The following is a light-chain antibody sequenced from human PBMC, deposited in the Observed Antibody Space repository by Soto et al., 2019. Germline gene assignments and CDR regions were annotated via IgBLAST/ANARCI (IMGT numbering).Light chain of an antibody. CDR1: HRVSSY. V-gene: IGKV3-15*01. CDR3: QQYNNWPLT. J-gene: IGKJ4*01. Sequence: AHFPPTLFASPSESATLYYPASHRVSSYLAWYQQKPGQAPRLLIYGVSTRANSVPARFSGSGSGTVFTLTISSLQSEDFAVYDCQQYNNWPLTFGGGTKVEIK. CDR2: GVS.